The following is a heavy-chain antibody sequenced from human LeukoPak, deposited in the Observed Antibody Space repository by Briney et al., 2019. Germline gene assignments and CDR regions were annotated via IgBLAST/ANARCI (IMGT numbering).Heavy chain of an antibody. V-gene: IGHV4-34*01. Sequence: SETLSLTCAVSGVSISDYYWSWLRQCPGKGLEWIGEVSPGGYTNYNPSLKSRVIISEDPSESHLSLRLRSVTAADTAMYYCARIRCSHGHHMCYNHWAQGTLVTVSS. J-gene: IGHJ5*02. CDR2: VSPGGYT. D-gene: IGHD2-8*01. CDR1: GVSISDYY. CDR3: ARIRCSHGHHMCYNH.